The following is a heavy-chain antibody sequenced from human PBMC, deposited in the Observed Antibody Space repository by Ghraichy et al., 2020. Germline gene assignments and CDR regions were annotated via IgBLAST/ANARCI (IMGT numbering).Heavy chain of an antibody. CDR1: GGSISSYY. CDR3: ARALRPYYDILTGYYYYYGMDV. CDR2: IYYSGST. V-gene: IGHV4-59*01. J-gene: IGHJ6*02. Sequence: SQTLSLTCTVSGGSISSYYWSWIRQPPGKGLEWIGYIYYSGSTNYNPSLKSRVTISVDTSKNQFSLKLSSVTAADTAVYYCARALRPYYDILTGYYYYYGMDVWGQGTTVTVSS. D-gene: IGHD3-9*01.